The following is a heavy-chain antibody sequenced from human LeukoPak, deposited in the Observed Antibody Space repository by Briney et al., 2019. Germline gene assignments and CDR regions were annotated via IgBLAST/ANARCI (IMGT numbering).Heavy chain of an antibody. Sequence: SMKVSCKASGGTFSSYAISWVRQAPGQGLEWMGRIIPIFGTANYAQKFQGRVTITTDESTSTAYMELSSLRSEDTSVYYCARDSLVFYDSSGYYITRGQGTLVTVSS. CDR3: ARDSLVFYDSSGYYIT. J-gene: IGHJ4*02. CDR2: IIPIFGTA. CDR1: GGTFSSYA. D-gene: IGHD3-22*01. V-gene: IGHV1-69*05.